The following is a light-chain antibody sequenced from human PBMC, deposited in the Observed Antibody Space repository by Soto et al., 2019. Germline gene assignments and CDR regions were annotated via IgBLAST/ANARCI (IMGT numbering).Light chain of an antibody. J-gene: IGLJ2*01. CDR1: SSDIGTYKY. CDR3: TSFSTHNSLV. CDR2: EVN. Sequence: QSALTQPASVSGSPGQSLTISCTGSSSDIGTYKYVSWYQQHPGKAPRVIIYEVNNRPSGVSHRFSGSKSDNTASLTVSGLRAEDEAIYYCTSFSTHNSLVFGGGTKVTVL. V-gene: IGLV2-14*01.